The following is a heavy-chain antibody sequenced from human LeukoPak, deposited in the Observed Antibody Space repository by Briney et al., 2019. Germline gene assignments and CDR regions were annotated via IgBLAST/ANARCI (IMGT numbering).Heavy chain of an antibody. D-gene: IGHD3-10*01. CDR3: VKDRTMVRGVMLYYYYGMDV. J-gene: IGHJ6*04. Sequence: GGSLRLPCSASGFTFSSYAMHWVRQAPGKGLEYVSAISSNGGSTYYADSVKGRFTISRDNSKNTLYLQMSSLRAEDTAVYYCVKDRTMVRGVMLYYYYGMDVWGKGTTVTVSS. CDR2: ISSNGGST. CDR1: GFTFSSYA. V-gene: IGHV3-64D*06.